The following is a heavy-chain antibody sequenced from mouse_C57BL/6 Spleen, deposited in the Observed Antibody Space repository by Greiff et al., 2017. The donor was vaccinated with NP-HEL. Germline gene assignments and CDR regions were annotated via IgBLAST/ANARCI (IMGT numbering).Heavy chain of an antibody. J-gene: IGHJ2*01. CDR3: ARQNGNYNYFDY. Sequence: VKLMESGPGLVAPSQSLSITCTVSGFSFTSYGVHWVRPPPGKGLEWLVVIWSDGSTTYNSALKSRLSISKDNSKSQVFLKMNSLQTDDTAMYYCARQNGNYNYFDYWGQGTTLTVSS. CDR2: IWSDGST. CDR1: GFSFTSYG. V-gene: IGHV2-6-1*01. D-gene: IGHD2-1*01.